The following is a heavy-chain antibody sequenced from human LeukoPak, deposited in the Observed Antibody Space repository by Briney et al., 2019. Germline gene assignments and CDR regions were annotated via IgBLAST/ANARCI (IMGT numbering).Heavy chain of an antibody. J-gene: IGHJ5*02. CDR2: IYYSGST. Sequence: SETLSLTCTVSGGSISSYYWSWIRQHPGKGLEWIGYIYYSGSTYYNPSPKSRVTISVDTSKNQFSLKLSSVTAADTAVYYCARGYSSSWYRWFDPWGQGTLVTVSS. D-gene: IGHD6-13*01. CDR1: GGSISSYY. CDR3: ARGYSSSWYRWFDP. V-gene: IGHV4-59*06.